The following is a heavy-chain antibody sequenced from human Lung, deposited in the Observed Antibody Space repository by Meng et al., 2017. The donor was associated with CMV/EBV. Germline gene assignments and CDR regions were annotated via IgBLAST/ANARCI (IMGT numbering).Heavy chain of an antibody. Sequence: VCVPGLVSCSGSVSLPCAVSGGAMSSTIGWSGVRQPPGKGLEWIGEIYHSGSTNYNPSLKSRVSISVDKSKNQFSLKLSSVTAADTAVYYCARADKVRFDYWGQGTLVTVSS. CDR1: GGAMSSTIG. CDR2: IYHSGST. J-gene: IGHJ4*02. CDR3: ARADKVRFDY. V-gene: IGHV4-4*02.